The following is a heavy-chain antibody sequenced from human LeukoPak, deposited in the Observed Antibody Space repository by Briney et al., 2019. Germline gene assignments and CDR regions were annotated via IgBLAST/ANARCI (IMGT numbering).Heavy chain of an antibody. CDR2: ISSSGSTI. V-gene: IGHV3-11*01. Sequence: GGSLRLSCAASGFTFSDYYMSWIRQAPGKGLEWVSYISSSGSTIYYADSVKGRFTISRDNAKNSLYLQMNSLRAEDTAVYYCARALWYYDFVWGSYRYTGFDYWGQGTLVTVSS. J-gene: IGHJ4*02. CDR3: ARALWYYDFVWGSYRYTGFDY. D-gene: IGHD3-16*02. CDR1: GFTFSDYY.